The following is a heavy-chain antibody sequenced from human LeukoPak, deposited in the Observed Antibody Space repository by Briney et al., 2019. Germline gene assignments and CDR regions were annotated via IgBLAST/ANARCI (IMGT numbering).Heavy chain of an antibody. CDR1: GFTFSNYW. CDR3: ARGSFLITFGGFIG. V-gene: IGHV3-7*04. Sequence: GGSLRLSCAASGFTFSNYWMSWVRQAPGKGLEWVANIKQDGSETYYVDSVKGRFTISRDNAKNSLFLQMNSLRAEDTAVYYCARGSFLITFGGFIGWGQGTLVTVSS. J-gene: IGHJ4*02. D-gene: IGHD3-16*02. CDR2: IKQDGSET.